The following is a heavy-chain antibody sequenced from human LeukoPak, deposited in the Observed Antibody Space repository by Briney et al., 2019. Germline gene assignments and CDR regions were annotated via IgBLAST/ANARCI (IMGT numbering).Heavy chain of an antibody. J-gene: IGHJ4*02. D-gene: IGHD5-24*01. CDR1: GYTFTGYY. CDR2: INPNSGGT. CDR3: ARDQEMATTNFDY. Sequence: ASVKVSCKASGYTFTGYYMRWVRQAPGQGLEWMGWINPNSGGTNYAQRFQGRVTMTRDTSISTAYMELSRLRSDDTAVYYCARDQEMATTNFDYWGQGTLVTVSS. V-gene: IGHV1-2*02.